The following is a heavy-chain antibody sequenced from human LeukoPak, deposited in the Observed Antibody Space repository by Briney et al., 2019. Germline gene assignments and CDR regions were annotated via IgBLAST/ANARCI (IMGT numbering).Heavy chain of an antibody. CDR1: GFTFSSYA. CDR3: ARDRRRYFDWLPSYYYYGMDV. D-gene: IGHD3-9*01. CDR2: ISYDGSNK. Sequence: GGSLRLSCAASGFTFSSYAMHWVRQAPGKGLEWVAVISYDGSNKYYADSVKGRFTISRDNSKNTLYLQMNSLRAEDTAVYYCARDRRRYFDWLPSYYYYGMDVWGQGTTVTVSS. J-gene: IGHJ6*02. V-gene: IGHV3-30*04.